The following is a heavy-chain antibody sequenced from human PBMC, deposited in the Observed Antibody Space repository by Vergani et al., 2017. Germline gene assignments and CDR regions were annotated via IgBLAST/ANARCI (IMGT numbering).Heavy chain of an antibody. D-gene: IGHD6-13*01. CDR3: ARGAAGIINWFDP. Sequence: EVRLLESGGDLVQPGGSLRLSCAASGFTFSSYSMNWVRQAPGKGLEWVSYISSSSSTIYYADSVKGRFPISRDNAKNSLYLQMNSLRAEDTAVYYCARGAAGIINWFDPWGQGTLVTVSS. J-gene: IGHJ5*02. V-gene: IGHV3-48*04. CDR2: ISSSSSTI. CDR1: GFTFSSYS.